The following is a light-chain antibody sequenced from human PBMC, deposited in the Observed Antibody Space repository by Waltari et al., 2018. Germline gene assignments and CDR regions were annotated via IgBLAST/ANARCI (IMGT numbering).Light chain of an antibody. CDR3: YSTDSSDNHRV. Sequence: SYELTQPPSVSVSPGQTARITCSGDALPKKYAYWYQQKSGQAPVLVIYEDSKRPSGIPVSFSGSSSGTMATLTISGAQVEDEADYYCYSTDSSDNHRVFGGGTKLTVL. CDR2: EDS. CDR1: ALPKKY. V-gene: IGLV3-10*01. J-gene: IGLJ3*02.